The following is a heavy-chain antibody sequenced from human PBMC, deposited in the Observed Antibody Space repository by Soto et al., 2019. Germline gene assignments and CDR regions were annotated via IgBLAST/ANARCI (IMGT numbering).Heavy chain of an antibody. CDR1: GVSISTVYGGSISTGGYY. J-gene: IGHJ3*02. D-gene: IGHD6-19*01. CDR3: ARGIPVAGSGGPGSLDI. CDR2: IHYSGNP. V-gene: IGHV4-31*03. Sequence: QVQLQESGPGLVKPSQTLSLTCTVSGVSISTVYGGSISTGGYYWSWIRQHPGKGLEWIGYIHYSGNPYYIPSLTSRVGISLDTSKNQFSLKLTSVTAADTAVYYCARGIPVAGSGGPGSLDIWGQGTMVTVSS.